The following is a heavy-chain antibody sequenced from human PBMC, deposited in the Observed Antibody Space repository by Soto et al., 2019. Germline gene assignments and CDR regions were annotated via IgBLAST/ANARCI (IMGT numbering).Heavy chain of an antibody. Sequence: QVQVQQWGEGLLKPSETLSLTCALFGGSFSGFYWSWIRQSPGKGLEWIGEINRLGSTSYNPSLRSRVTISVDTSKNQFFLNLSSVTAADTAVYYCARLPTGTWGQGTLVTVSS. V-gene: IGHV4-34*01. CDR2: INRLGST. J-gene: IGHJ4*02. CDR3: ARLPTGT. D-gene: IGHD6-13*01. CDR1: GGSFSGFY.